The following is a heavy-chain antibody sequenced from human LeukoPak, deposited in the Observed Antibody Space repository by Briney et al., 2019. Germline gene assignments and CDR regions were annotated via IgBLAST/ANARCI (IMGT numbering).Heavy chain of an antibody. CDR1: GYTFTSYG. Sequence: ASVKVSCKASGYTFTSYGISWVRQAPGQGLEWMGWISAYNGNTNYAQKLQGRVTMTTDTSTSTAYMELSRLRSDDTAVYYCARANRFLEWSAAGFDYWGQGTLVTVSS. CDR3: ARANRFLEWSAAGFDY. D-gene: IGHD3-3*01. J-gene: IGHJ4*02. V-gene: IGHV1-18*01. CDR2: ISAYNGNT.